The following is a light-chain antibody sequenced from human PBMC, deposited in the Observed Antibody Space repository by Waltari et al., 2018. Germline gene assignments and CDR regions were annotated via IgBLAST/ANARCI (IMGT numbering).Light chain of an antibody. CDR3: CSYAGSSTLV. CDR1: SSDVGTYNL. V-gene: IGLV2-23*02. Sequence: QSALTQPASVSGSPGQSITTSCTGTSSDVGTYNLVPWYQQHQGKDPKFLIYDVSKRPSVVSHCFSGSKSGKTASLTISGLQAEDEADYYCCSYAGSSTLVFGGGTKLTVL. J-gene: IGLJ2*01. CDR2: DVS.